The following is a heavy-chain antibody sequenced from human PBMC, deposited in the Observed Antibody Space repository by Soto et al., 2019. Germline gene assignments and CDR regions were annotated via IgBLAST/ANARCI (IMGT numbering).Heavy chain of an antibody. CDR2: INHSGST. CDR1: GGSFSGYY. CDR3: ASELATRSPFDY. J-gene: IGHJ4*02. Sequence: QVQLQQWGAGLLKPSETLSLTCAVYGGSFSGYYWSWIRQPPGKGLEWIGEINHSGSTNYNPSLKSRVTISVDTSQNQFSLQLSSVTAADTAVYYCASELATRSPFDYWGQGTLVTVSS. D-gene: IGHD5-12*01. V-gene: IGHV4-34*01.